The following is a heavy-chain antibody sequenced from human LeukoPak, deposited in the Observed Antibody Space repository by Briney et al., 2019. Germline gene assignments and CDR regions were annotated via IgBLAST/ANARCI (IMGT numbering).Heavy chain of an antibody. J-gene: IGHJ2*01. CDR3: ARPRGYQLDYWYFDL. CDR1: GGSISSSSYY. V-gene: IGHV4-39*01. D-gene: IGHD2-2*01. Sequence: SETLSLTCTVSGGSISSSSYYWGWIRQPPGKGLEWIGSIYYSGSTYYNPSLKSRVTISVDTSKNQFSLKLSSVTAADTAVYYCARPRGYQLDYWYFDLWGRGTLVTVSS. CDR2: IYYSGST.